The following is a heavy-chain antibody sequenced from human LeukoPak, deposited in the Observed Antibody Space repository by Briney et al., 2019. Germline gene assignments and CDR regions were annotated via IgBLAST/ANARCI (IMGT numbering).Heavy chain of an antibody. CDR3: ARGGMTTVTPIDY. D-gene: IGHD4-17*01. CDR2: IYYSGST. Sequence: SGTLSLTCAVSGGSISSSYWWSWVRQPPGKGLEWIGSIYYSGSTYYNPSLKSRVTISVDTSKNQFSLKLSSVTAADTAVYYCARGGMTTVTPIDYWGQGTLVTVSS. CDR1: GGSISSSYW. J-gene: IGHJ4*02. V-gene: IGHV4-4*02.